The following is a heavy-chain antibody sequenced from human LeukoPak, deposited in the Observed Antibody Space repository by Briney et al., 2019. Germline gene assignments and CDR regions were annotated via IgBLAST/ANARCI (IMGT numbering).Heavy chain of an antibody. Sequence: SETLSLTCTVSGGSISSYYWSWIRQPPGKGLEWIGYIYYSGSTNYNPSLKSRVTISVDTSKNQFSLKLSSVTAADTAVYYCARHRYYYYYYGMDVWGQGTTVTVSS. J-gene: IGHJ6*02. V-gene: IGHV4-59*08. CDR2: IYYSGST. CDR3: ARHRYYYYYYGMDV. CDR1: GGSISSYY.